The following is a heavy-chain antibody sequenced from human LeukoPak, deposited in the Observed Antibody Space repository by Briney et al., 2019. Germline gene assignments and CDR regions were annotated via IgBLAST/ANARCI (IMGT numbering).Heavy chain of an antibody. CDR1: GGTFSSYA. CDR2: IIPIFGTA. V-gene: IGHV1-69*13. Sequence: GASVKVSCKASGGTFSSYAISWVRQAPGQWLEWMGGIIPIFGTANYAQKFQGRVTITADESTSTAYMELSSLRSEDTAVYYCQGGSSYHDAFDIWGQGTMVTVSS. J-gene: IGHJ3*02. CDR3: QGGSSYHDAFDI. D-gene: IGHD1-26*01.